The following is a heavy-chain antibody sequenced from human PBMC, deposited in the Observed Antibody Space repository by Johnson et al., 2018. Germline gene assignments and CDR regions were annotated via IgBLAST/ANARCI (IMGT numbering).Heavy chain of an antibody. Sequence: EVQLVESGGGLVQPGRSLRLSCAASGFTFDDYAMHWVRQAPGKGLEWVSGISWNSGSIGYADSVKGRFTISRDNAKNSLYLQMNSLRAEDTALYYCAKEPGTDYYYYGMDVWGQGTTVTVSS. J-gene: IGHJ6*02. CDR3: AKEPGTDYYYYGMDV. V-gene: IGHV3-9*01. CDR1: GFTFDDYA. D-gene: IGHD1-1*01. CDR2: ISWNSGSI.